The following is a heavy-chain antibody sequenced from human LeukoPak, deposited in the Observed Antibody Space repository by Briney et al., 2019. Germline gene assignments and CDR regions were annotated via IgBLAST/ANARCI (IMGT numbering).Heavy chain of an antibody. Sequence: PSETLSLTCAVYGGSFSGYYWSWIRQPPGKGLEWIGEINHHGGTTYNPSLKSRVTMSVDTSKNHFSLHLTSVTAADTAVYYCARHRALEDSSGYYYGSRFDYWGQGTLVTVSS. CDR1: GGSFSGYY. J-gene: IGHJ4*02. V-gene: IGHV4-34*01. CDR3: ARHRALEDSSGYYYGSRFDY. CDR2: INHHGGT. D-gene: IGHD3-22*01.